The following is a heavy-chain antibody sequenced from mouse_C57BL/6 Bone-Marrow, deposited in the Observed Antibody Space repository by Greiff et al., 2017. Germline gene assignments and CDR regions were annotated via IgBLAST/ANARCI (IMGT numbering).Heavy chain of an antibody. CDR1: GYSFTGYY. D-gene: IGHD2-4*01. Sequence: EVQLQQSGPELVKPGASVKISCKASGYSFTGYYMNWVKQSPEKSLEWIGEINPSTGGTTYNQKFKAKATLTVDTSSSTAYMQRTSLTSEDSAVXYCATRCDYPFDYWGQGTTRTVSS. CDR3: ATRCDYPFDY. J-gene: IGHJ2*01. V-gene: IGHV1-42*01. CDR2: INPSTGGT.